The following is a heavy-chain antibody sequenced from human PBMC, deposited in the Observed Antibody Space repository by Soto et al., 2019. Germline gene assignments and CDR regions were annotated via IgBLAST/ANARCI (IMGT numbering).Heavy chain of an antibody. J-gene: IGHJ6*02. CDR2: ISYDGSNK. Sequence: QVQLVESGGGVVQPGRSLRLSCAASGFTFSSYAMHWVRQAPGKGLEWVAVISYDGSNKYYADSVKGRFTISRDNSKNTLHLQMNSLRAEDTAVYYCARDQVHYYYGMDVWGQGTTVTVSS. V-gene: IGHV3-30-3*01. CDR1: GFTFSSYA. CDR3: ARDQVHYYYGMDV. D-gene: IGHD2-2*01.